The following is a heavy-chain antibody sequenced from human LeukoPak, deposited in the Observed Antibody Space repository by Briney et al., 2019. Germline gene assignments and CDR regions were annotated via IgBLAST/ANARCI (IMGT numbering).Heavy chain of an antibody. Sequence: PSETLSLTCTVSGGSISSSSYYWSWIRQPPGKGLEWIGYIYYSGSTNYNPSLKSRVTISVDTSKNQLSLKLSSVTAADTAVYYCARHIGSSWYARFEYFQHWGQGTLVTVSS. CDR1: GGSISSSSYY. CDR2: IYYSGST. V-gene: IGHV4-61*05. CDR3: ARHIGSSWYARFEYFQH. J-gene: IGHJ1*01. D-gene: IGHD6-13*01.